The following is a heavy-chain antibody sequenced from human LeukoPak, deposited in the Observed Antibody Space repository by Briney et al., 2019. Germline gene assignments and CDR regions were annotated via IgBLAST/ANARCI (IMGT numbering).Heavy chain of an antibody. D-gene: IGHD3-10*01. CDR3: AKAFNYGSGYNYKTFDS. CDR2: IRTSGSTI. CDR1: GITFSSYE. J-gene: IGHJ4*02. V-gene: IGHV3-48*03. Sequence: GGSLRLSCVVSGITFSSYEMNWVRQAPGKGLEWVSYIRTSGSTIYYADSVKGRFTISRDNAKNSLYLQMNGLRAEDTALYYCAKAFNYGSGYNYKTFDSWGQGTLVTVSS.